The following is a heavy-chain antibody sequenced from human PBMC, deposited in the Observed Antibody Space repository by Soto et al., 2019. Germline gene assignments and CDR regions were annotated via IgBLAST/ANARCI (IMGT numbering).Heavy chain of an antibody. CDR3: AKATSYSIAAAATLFDP. CDR2: TTGSGGHT. J-gene: IGHJ5*02. Sequence: GGSLRLSCAASGFTFSSYAMSWVRQAPGKGLEWVSATTGSGGHTYYADSVKGRFTISRDNSKNTLYLQMNSLRAEDTAVYYCAKATSYSIAAAATLFDPWGKGTSVIVSS. CDR1: GFTFSSYA. D-gene: IGHD6-13*01. V-gene: IGHV3-23*01.